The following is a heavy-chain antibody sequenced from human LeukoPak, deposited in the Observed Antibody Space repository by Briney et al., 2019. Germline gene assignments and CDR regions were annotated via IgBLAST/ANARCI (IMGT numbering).Heavy chain of an antibody. V-gene: IGHV3-30*02. Sequence: GGSLRLSCAAPGFTFTACAMHWVRQAPGKGLEWVAYIRYDGSNKNYADSVKGRFAISRDNSKDMVYLQMNSLRPEDSAIYYCTRGDDYGANARLPKFNWFDPWGQGTLVTVSS. J-gene: IGHJ5*02. D-gene: IGHD4-23*01. CDR3: TRGDDYGANARLPKFNWFDP. CDR1: GFTFTACA. CDR2: IRYDGSNK.